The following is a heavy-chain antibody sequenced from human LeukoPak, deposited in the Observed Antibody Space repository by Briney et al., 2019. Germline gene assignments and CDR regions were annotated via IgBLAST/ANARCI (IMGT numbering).Heavy chain of an antibody. V-gene: IGHV3-23*01. D-gene: IGHD2-15*01. CDR1: GFTFSTYG. CDR3: AKDTDVVVPEYFQY. CDR2: ISGSGGIT. Sequence: GGSLRLSCAASGFTFSTYGMTWVRQAPGKGLEWVPGISGSGGITYYADSVKGRFTISRDNSKNTLYLQMNSLSADDTALYYCAKDTDVVVPEYFQYWGQGTLVTVSS. J-gene: IGHJ1*01.